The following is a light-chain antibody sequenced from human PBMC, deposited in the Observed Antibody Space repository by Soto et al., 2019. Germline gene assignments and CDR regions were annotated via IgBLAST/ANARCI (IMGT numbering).Light chain of an antibody. J-gene: IGKJ1*01. CDR2: GAS. CDR1: QSVSSNY. Sequence: ESVLTQSPGTLSLSPGERATVSCRASQSVSSNYLAWYQQKPGQAPRLLIYGASTRATGIPDRFSGSGSGTDFTLTISRLEPEDFAVYYCQQHGGSPITFGQGTKVAIK. V-gene: IGKV3-20*01. CDR3: QQHGGSPIT.